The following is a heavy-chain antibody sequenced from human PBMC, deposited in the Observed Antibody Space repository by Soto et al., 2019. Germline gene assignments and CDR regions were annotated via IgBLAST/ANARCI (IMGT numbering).Heavy chain of an antibody. J-gene: IGHJ4*02. D-gene: IGHD1-7*01. CDR2: ILYDGSYK. CDR3: ARDVNRGWNYPAY. Sequence: QVQLVESGGGVVQPGRSLRLSCEVSGFTFSTYAMHWVRQAPGKGLEGVAVILYDGSYKYYADSVKGRFTISRDNSKNTLYRQMNSPSTEDTAVYFGARDVNRGWNYPAYWGQGTLVTVSS. V-gene: IGHV3-30-3*01. CDR1: GFTFSTYA.